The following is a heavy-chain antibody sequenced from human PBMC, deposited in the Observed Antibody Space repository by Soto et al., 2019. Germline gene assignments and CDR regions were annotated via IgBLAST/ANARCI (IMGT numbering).Heavy chain of an antibody. CDR3: AHLRYSSGSNCPRQK. CDR2: ISASGGTT. Sequence: PGGSLRLSCAPSGFTFRNFAMSWVRQAPGKGLEWLSTISASGGTTYSVDSVKGRVTISRDNSKNTLYRQINCLRVNDTAVELCAHLRYSSGSNCPRQKWSQGPLVTVS. J-gene: IGHJ1*01. V-gene: IGHV3-23*01. D-gene: IGHD2-15*01. CDR1: GFTFRNFA.